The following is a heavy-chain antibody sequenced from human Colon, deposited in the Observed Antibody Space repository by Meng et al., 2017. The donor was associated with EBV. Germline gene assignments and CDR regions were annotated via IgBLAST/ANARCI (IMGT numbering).Heavy chain of an antibody. CDR3: AKLARPPYYNWNDGSRAYFDY. Sequence: SELCKPSATRTLTCAVYGVYFSDNYWSGIRQPPGTELQWIGKINHSESTNHNPSLKSRVTMSVDTSKNQFSLKLSSVTAADTAVYYCAKLARPPYYNWNDGSRAYFDYWGQGTLVTVSS. D-gene: IGHD1-20*01. CDR1: GVYFSDNY. J-gene: IGHJ4*02. CDR2: INHSEST. V-gene: IGHV4-34*01.